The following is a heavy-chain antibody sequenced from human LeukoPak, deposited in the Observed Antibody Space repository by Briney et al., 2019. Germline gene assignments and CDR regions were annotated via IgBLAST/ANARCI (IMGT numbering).Heavy chain of an antibody. CDR2: ISSNGGST. CDR1: GFIFSNYA. CDR3: ARARYDFWSGYQY. D-gene: IGHD3/OR15-3a*01. V-gene: IGHV3-64*01. J-gene: IGHJ4*02. Sequence: GGSLRLSCAASGFIFSNYAMHWVRQAPGKGLEYVSAISSNGGSTYYAKSVKGRFTVSRDDSKKTLYLQMGSLRLEDMAVYYCARARYDFWSGYQYWGQGTLVTVSS.